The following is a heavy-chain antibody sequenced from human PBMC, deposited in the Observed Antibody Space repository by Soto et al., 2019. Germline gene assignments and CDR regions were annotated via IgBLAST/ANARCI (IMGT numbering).Heavy chain of an antibody. J-gene: IGHJ3*01. V-gene: IGHV4-61*01. CDR3: ATQNPRRLLRDDAYDF. D-gene: IGHD6-19*01. Sequence: SETLSLTCSVSGDSVTSGNYYWPWIRQPPGGGLQFIGYIYYTGSTIYNPSLKSRVTISLATSKNQFSLKLNSVTAADTAVYYCATQNPRRLLRDDAYDFWGHGTMVTVSS. CDR1: GDSVTSGNYY. CDR2: IYYTGST.